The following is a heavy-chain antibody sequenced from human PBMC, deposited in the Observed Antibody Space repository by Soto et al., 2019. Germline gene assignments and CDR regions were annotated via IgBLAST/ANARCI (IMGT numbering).Heavy chain of an antibody. CDR3: ARPIAVARYYFAY. V-gene: IGHV4-39*01. CDR1: GGSISSSSYY. Sequence: SETLSLTCTVSGGSISSSSYYWGWIRQPPGKGLEWIGSIYYSGSTYYNPSLKSRVTISVDTSKNQFSLKLSSVTAADTAVYYCARPIAVARYYFAYRAQRTPVTVSS. D-gene: IGHD6-19*01. J-gene: IGHJ4*02. CDR2: IYYSGST.